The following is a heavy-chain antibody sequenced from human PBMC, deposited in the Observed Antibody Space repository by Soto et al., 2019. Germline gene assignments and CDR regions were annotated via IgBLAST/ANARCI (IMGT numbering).Heavy chain of an antibody. CDR2: IYHSGST. Sequence: SETLSLTCAVSGYSISSGYYWGWIRQPPGKGLEWIGSIYHSGSTYYNPSLKSRVTISVDTSKNQFSLKLSSVTAADTAVYYCAASYYYGSGSYYPFDYWGQGTLVTVSS. V-gene: IGHV4-38-2*01. CDR3: AASYYYGSGSYYPFDY. D-gene: IGHD3-10*01. J-gene: IGHJ4*02. CDR1: GYSISSGYY.